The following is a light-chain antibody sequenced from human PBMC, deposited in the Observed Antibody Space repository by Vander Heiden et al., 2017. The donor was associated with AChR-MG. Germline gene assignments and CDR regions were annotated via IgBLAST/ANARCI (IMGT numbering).Light chain of an antibody. Sequence: EIVMTQSPATLSVSPGERATLSCRASQSVSSNLAWYQQKPGQAPRLLIYGASTRATGIPARFSGSGSGTEFTLTISSLQSEEFAVYYCQQYKNGHPGGLTFGGGTKVEIK. V-gene: IGKV3-15*01. CDR3: QQYKNGHPGGLT. CDR1: QSVSSN. J-gene: IGKJ4*01. CDR2: GAS.